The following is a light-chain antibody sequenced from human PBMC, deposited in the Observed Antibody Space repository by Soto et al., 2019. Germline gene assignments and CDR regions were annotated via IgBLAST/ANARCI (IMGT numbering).Light chain of an antibody. CDR2: GAS. V-gene: IGKV3-20*01. Sequence: EIVLAQSPGTLSLSPGERATLSCRASQSVSSYLAWYQQKPGQAPRLLIYGASRRSTGIPDRFSASGSGTDFTLTISRLEPGDFAVYYCQQYGGSPQTFGHGTRV. CDR1: QSVSSY. CDR3: QQYGGSPQT. J-gene: IGKJ1*01.